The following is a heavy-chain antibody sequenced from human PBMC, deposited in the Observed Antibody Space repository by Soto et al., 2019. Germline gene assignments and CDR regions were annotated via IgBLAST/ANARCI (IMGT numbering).Heavy chain of an antibody. Sequence: EVQLLESGGGLVQPGGSLRLSCAASGFTFSSYAMSWVRQAPGKGLEWVSAISGSGGSTHYADSVKGRFTISRDNSKNTMYLHMNLLGAVDTAVYYCADGSTPFDYWGQGPLVTVSS. CDR2: ISGSGGST. J-gene: IGHJ4*02. CDR1: GFTFSSYA. D-gene: IGHD6-13*01. V-gene: IGHV3-23*01. CDR3: ADGSTPFDY.